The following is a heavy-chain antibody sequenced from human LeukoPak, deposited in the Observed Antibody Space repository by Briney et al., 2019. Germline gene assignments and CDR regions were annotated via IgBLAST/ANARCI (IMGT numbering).Heavy chain of an antibody. D-gene: IGHD3-22*01. CDR1: GFTFSSYS. CDR2: ISSSSSTI. CDR3: ARFPHYYDSSGYSF. V-gene: IGHV3-48*02. Sequence: PGGSLRLSCAASGFTFSSYSMNWVRQALGKGLEWVSYISSSSSTIYYADSVKGRFTISRDNAKNSLYLQMNSLRDEDTAVYYCARFPHYYDSSGYSFWGQGTLVTVSS. J-gene: IGHJ4*02.